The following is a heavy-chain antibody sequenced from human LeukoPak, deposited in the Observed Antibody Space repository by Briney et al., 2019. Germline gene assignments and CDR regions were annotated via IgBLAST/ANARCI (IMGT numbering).Heavy chain of an antibody. CDR2: ISGYSGDT. Sequence: WASVKVSCKASGYTFTNYGFSWVRQAPGQGLEWMGWISGYSGDTNYAQKLQGRVTLTTDTSTTTAYMELRSLTSDDTAVYYCARDAYSRSSSFDSWGQGALVTVSS. CDR1: GYTFTNYG. D-gene: IGHD6-6*01. CDR3: ARDAYSRSSSFDS. J-gene: IGHJ4*02. V-gene: IGHV1-18*01.